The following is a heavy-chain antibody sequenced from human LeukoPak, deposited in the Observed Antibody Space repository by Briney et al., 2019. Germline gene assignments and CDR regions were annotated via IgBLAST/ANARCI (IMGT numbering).Heavy chain of an antibody. Sequence: GASVKVSCKASGYTFTSYGISWVRQAPGQGLEWMGWISAYNGNTNYAQKLQGRVTMTTDTSTSTAYMELRSLRSDDTAVYYCARDHIVGATTSYYFDYWGQGTLVTVSS. CDR3: ARDHIVGATTSYYFDY. D-gene: IGHD1-26*01. V-gene: IGHV1-18*01. CDR1: GYTFTSYG. CDR2: ISAYNGNT. J-gene: IGHJ4*02.